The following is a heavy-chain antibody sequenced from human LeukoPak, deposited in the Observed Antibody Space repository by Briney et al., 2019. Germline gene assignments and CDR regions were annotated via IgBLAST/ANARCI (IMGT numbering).Heavy chain of an antibody. CDR1: GGSISSYY. D-gene: IGHD3-22*01. CDR2: IYYSGST. V-gene: IGHV4-59*01. Sequence: PSETLSLTCTVSGGSISSYYWSWIRQPPGKGLEWIGYIYYSGSTNYNPSLKSRVTISVDTSKNQFSLKLSSVTAADTAVYYGARAPPFYDSSGYYRAVFFDYWGQGTLVTVSS. CDR3: ARAPPFYDSSGYYRAVFFDY. J-gene: IGHJ4*02.